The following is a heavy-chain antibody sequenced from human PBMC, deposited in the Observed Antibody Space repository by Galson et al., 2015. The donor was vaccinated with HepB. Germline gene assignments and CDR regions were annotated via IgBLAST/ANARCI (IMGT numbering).Heavy chain of an antibody. V-gene: IGHV1-18*01. J-gene: IGHJ5*02. D-gene: IGHD2-15*01. CDR3: ARGAVVVAVGATENNWFDP. CDR2: ISPHNRYT. CDR1: GYTFSSYS. Sequence: SVKVSCKASGYTFSSYSITWVRQAPGQGLEWVGWISPHNRYTNYAQSLQGRVTMTTDTSTNTAYMDLRSLRSDDTAIYYCARGAVVVAVGATENNWFDPWGRGTLVTVSS.